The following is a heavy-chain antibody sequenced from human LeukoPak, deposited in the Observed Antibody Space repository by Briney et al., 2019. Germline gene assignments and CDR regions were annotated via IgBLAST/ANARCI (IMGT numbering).Heavy chain of an antibody. V-gene: IGHV3-23*01. CDR1: GFTFGSYA. D-gene: IGHD6-13*01. CDR3: ARTIAQYSNSWLYFYYGLDV. CDR2: ISGGSEDT. Sequence: GGSLRLSCTASGFTFGSYAMSWVRQAPGKGLEWVSSISGGSEDTYYADSVKGRFTISGDNSKSTLYLQMNSLRAEDTAVYYCARTIAQYSNSWLYFYYGLDVWGRGTTVTVSS. J-gene: IGHJ6*01.